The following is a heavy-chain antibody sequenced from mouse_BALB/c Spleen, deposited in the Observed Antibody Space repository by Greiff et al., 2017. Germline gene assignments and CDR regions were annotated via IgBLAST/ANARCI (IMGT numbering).Heavy chain of an antibody. J-gene: IGHJ4*01. CDR2: ISSGDSYT. CDR3: TRVDDYYDCTHYAMDY. V-gene: IGHV5-6-4*01. Sequence: DVKLVESGGGLVKPGGSLKLSCAASGFTFSSYTMSWVRQTPEKRLEWVATISSGDSYTYYPDSVKGRFTIARDNAKNTLYLQKSSMKSENTAMFYCTRVDDYYDCTHYAMDYWGQGTTVTVSS. D-gene: IGHD1-1*01. CDR1: GFTFSSYT.